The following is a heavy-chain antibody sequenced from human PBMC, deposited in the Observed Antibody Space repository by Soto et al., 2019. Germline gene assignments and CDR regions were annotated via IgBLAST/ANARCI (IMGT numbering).Heavy chain of an antibody. J-gene: IGHJ6*02. CDR1: GGTFSTYA. CDR2: IMPVFPTP. Sequence: QVQLVQSGAEVKKPGSSVKVSCKASGGTFSTYAISWVRQAPGQGLEWVGGIMPVFPTPDYAQNFQGRVTTTANESPTTAYLELTSLRAHDTAVYYCARDKDRLQLGGNYYYILDVWGQGTAITVSS. D-gene: IGHD1-1*01. V-gene: IGHV1-69*12. CDR3: ARDKDRLQLGGNYYYILDV.